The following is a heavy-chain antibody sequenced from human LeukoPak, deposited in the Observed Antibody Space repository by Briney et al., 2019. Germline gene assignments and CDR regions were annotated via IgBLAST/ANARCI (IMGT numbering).Heavy chain of an antibody. CDR3: ANEIRPNDY. CDR2: ISISGTKT. Sequence: PGGSLRLSCAASEFDFSTHARTWVRQAPGKGLEWVSAISISGTKTYYADSVKGRFTISRDNSKNTLYLQMYSLRAEDTAVYYCANEIRPNDYWGQGTLVTVSS. J-gene: IGHJ4*02. D-gene: IGHD4-17*01. V-gene: IGHV3-23*01. CDR1: EFDFSTHA.